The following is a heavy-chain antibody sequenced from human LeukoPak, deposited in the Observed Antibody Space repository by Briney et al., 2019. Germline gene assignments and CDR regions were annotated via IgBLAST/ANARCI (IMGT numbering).Heavy chain of an antibody. CDR3: ARDEVDSQNHYYGMDV. V-gene: IGHV3-21*01. CDR1: GFTFSSYS. CDR2: ISSSSSYI. Sequence: GGSLRLSCAASGFTFSSYSMNWVRQAPGKGLEWVSSISSSSSYIYYADSVKGRFTISRDNAKNSLYPQMNSLRAEDTAVYYCARDEVDSQNHYYGMDVWGQGTTVTVSS. J-gene: IGHJ6*02. D-gene: IGHD5-12*01.